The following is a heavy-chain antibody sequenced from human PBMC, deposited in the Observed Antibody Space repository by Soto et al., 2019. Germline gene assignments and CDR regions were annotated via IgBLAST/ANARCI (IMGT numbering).Heavy chain of an antibody. J-gene: IGHJ6*02. CDR2: IVAGGGSA. CDR1: GFTFSVYA. CDR3: ARDRGSSWSYHYYGMDV. Sequence: GGSLRLSCAASGFTFSVYAMSWVRQAPGKGLEWVSSIVAGGGSAYSADSVRGRFTISRDNSKNTLYLQLNSLRAEDTALYYCARDRGSSWSYHYYGMDVWGQGTTVTVSS. V-gene: IGHV3-23*01. D-gene: IGHD6-13*01.